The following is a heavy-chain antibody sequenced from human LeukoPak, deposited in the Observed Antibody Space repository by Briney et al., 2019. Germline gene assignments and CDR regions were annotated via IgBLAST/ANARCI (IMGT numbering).Heavy chain of an antibody. CDR2: ISAYNGNT. V-gene: IGHV1-18*01. D-gene: IGHD3-3*01. CDR1: GYTFTSYG. Sequence: ASVKVSCKASGYTFTSYGISWVRQAPGQGLEWMGWISAYNGNTNYAQKLQGRVTMTTDTSTSTAYMELRSLGSDDTAVYYCARDIRRGYDFWSGYYSSWGQGSLDYWGQGTLVTVSS. J-gene: IGHJ4*02. CDR3: ARDIRRGYDFWSGYYSSWGQGSLDY.